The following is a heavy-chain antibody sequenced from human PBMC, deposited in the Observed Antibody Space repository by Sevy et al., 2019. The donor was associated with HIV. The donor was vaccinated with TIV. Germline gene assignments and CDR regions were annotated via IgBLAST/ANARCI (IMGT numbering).Heavy chain of an antibody. Sequence: GGSLRLSCAASGFTFSNAWMSWVRQAPGKGLEWVGRIKSKTDGGTTDYAAPVKGRFTISRDDSKNTLYLQMNSLKTEDTAIYYCTTHSKKRGISALLDYRGQGTLVTVSS. D-gene: IGHD7-27*01. V-gene: IGHV3-15*01. CDR2: IKSKTDGGTT. J-gene: IGHJ4*02. CDR1: GFTFSNAW. CDR3: TTHSKKRGISALLDY.